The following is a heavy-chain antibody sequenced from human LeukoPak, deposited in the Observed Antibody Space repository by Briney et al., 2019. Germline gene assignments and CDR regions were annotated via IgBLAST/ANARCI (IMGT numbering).Heavy chain of an antibody. CDR3: ARDGDYYDSSGYYYYFDY. Sequence: ASVKVSCKASGYTFTSYYMHWVRQAPGQGLEWMGIINPSGGSTSYAQKFQGRVTMTRDMSTSTVYMELSSLRSEDTAVYYCARDGDYYDSSGYYYYFDYWGQGTLVTVSS. J-gene: IGHJ4*02. CDR1: GYTFTSYY. D-gene: IGHD3-22*01. V-gene: IGHV1-46*01. CDR2: INPSGGST.